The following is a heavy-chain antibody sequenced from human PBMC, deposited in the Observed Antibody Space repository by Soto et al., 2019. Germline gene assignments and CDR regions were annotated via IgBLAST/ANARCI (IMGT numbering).Heavy chain of an antibody. Sequence: PSETLSLTCAVYGGSFTGYYWGWIRQPPGKGLEWVGGIFYTGTTYYSPSLKDRVTISVDTSKNSLSLNLTSVTAADTAVYFCARLVVVAPVANAWGQGSLVTVSS. CDR1: GGSFTGYY. D-gene: IGHD2-2*01. CDR2: IFYTGTT. V-gene: IGHV4-34*12. J-gene: IGHJ5*02. CDR3: ARLVVVAPVANA.